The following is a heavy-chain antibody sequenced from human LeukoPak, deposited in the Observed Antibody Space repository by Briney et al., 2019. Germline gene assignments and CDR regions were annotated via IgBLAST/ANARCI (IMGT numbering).Heavy chain of an antibody. CDR3: AKDQAGYSNYFEH. J-gene: IGHJ4*02. CDR1: GFTFSNSW. V-gene: IGHV3-30*18. Sequence: GGSLRLSCAAYGFTFSNSWMSWVRQAPGKGLEWVAVMSYDGSNKYYVDSVKGRFTISRDNSKNTLYLQMNSLRPEDTAVYYCAKDQAGYSNYFEHWGQGTPVTVSS. D-gene: IGHD5-18*01. CDR2: MSYDGSNK.